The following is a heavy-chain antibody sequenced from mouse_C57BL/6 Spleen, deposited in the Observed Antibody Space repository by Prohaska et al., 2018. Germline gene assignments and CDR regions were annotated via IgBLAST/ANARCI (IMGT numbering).Heavy chain of an antibody. CDR2: IDPSDSYT. Sequence: QVQLQQPGAELVKPGASVKLSCKASGYTFTSYWMQWVKQRPGQGLEWIGEIDPSDSYTNYNQKFKGKATLTVDTSSSTAYMQLSSLTSEDSAVYYCARRTLYGSSVYYFDYWRQGTTLTVSS. V-gene: IGHV1-50*01. CDR3: ARRTLYGSSVYYFDY. CDR1: GYTFTSYW. J-gene: IGHJ2*01. D-gene: IGHD1-1*01.